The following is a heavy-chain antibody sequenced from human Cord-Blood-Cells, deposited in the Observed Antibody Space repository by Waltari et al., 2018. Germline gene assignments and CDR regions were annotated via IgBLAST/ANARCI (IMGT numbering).Heavy chain of an antibody. D-gene: IGHD7-27*01. J-gene: IGHJ4*02. CDR2: INRNSGGT. V-gene: IGHV1-2*04. CDR3: ARGRGYGLGIENFDY. CDR1: GYTFTGYY. Sequence: QVQLVQSGAEVKKPGASVKVSCKASGYTFTGYYMHWVRQAPGQGLEWMGWINRNSGGTNYAKKFQGWVTMTRDTSISTAYMELSRLRSDDTAVYYCARGRGYGLGIENFDYWGQGTLVTVSS.